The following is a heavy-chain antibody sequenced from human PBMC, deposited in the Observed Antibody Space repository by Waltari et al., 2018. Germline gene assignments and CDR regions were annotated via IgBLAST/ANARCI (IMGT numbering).Heavy chain of an antibody. CDR1: GFTFNSYN. V-gene: IGHV3-74*01. CDR3: ATGVSDSRCYLDS. D-gene: IGHD2-8*02. J-gene: IGHJ4*02. CDR2: MLNVDEGNNQ. Sequence: EVQLVESGGGSVQPGGSLRLSCAASGFTFNSYNLHWVRQAPGKGLVWVSRMLNVDEGNNQRYAGPVRVRCTVSRDNAKNALYLHVNSLRVEDTAKYDCATGVSDSRCYLDSWGQGTLVTVPS.